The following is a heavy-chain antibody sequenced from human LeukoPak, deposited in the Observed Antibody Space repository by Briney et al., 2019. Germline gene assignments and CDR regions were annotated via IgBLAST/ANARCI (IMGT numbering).Heavy chain of an antibody. Sequence: SETLSLTCTVSGGSISSGYYYWSWIRQPPGKGLEYIGYIYYGGTYYNPSLKSRVTISVDTSKNQFSLKLSSVTAADTAVYYCARDGCSSTSCVSSWFDPWGQGTLVTVSS. CDR2: IYYGGT. D-gene: IGHD2-2*01. V-gene: IGHV4-30-4*01. CDR3: ARDGCSSTSCVSSWFDP. CDR1: GGSISSGYYY. J-gene: IGHJ5*02.